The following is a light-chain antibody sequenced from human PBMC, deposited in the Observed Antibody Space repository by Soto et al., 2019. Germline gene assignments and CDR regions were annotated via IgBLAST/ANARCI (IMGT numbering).Light chain of an antibody. CDR1: RGISSY. CDR3: QQLNSYPFT. V-gene: IGKV1-9*01. J-gene: IGKJ4*01. CDR2: AAS. Sequence: DIQLTQSPSFLSASVGDRVTITCRASRGISSYLAWYQQKPGKAPKLLIYAASTLQSGVPSRFSGSGPGTEFTLTISSLQPEDFATYYCQQLNSYPFTFGGGTKVDIK.